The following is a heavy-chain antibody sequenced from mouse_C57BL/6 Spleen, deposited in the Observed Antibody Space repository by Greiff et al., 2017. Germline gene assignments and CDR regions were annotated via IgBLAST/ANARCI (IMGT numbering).Heavy chain of an antibody. D-gene: IGHD1-1*01. V-gene: IGHV1-64*01. CDR3: ARSVIYYYGSSYGKDFDY. J-gene: IGHJ2*01. CDR1: GYTFTSYW. Sequence: VQLQQPGAELVKPGASVKLSCKASGYTFTSYWMHWVKQRPGQGLEWIGMIHPNSGSTNYNEKFKSKATLTVDKSSSTAYMQLSSLTSEDSAVYYCARSVIYYYGSSYGKDFDYWGQGTTLTVSS. CDR2: IHPNSGST.